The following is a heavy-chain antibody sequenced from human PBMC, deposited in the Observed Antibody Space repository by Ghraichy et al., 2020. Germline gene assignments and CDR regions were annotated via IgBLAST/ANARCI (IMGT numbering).Heavy chain of an antibody. V-gene: IGHV4-39*01. Sequence: SETLSLTCTVSGGSISSSSYYWGWIRQPPGKGLEWIGSIYYSGSTYYNPSLKSRVTISVDTSKNQFSLKLSSVTAADTAVYYCARRRDTAMVSLYYFDYWGQGTLVTVSS. D-gene: IGHD5-18*01. CDR1: GGSISSSSYY. J-gene: IGHJ4*02. CDR3: ARRRDTAMVSLYYFDY. CDR2: IYYSGST.